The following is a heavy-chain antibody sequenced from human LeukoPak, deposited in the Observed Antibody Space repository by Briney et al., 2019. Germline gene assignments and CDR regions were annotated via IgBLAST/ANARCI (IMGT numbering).Heavy chain of an antibody. D-gene: IGHD2-15*01. V-gene: IGHV1-8*01. CDR1: GYTFINYD. Sequence: GASVKVSCKASGYTFINYDISWVRQATGQGLEWMGWMNPNSGNTGYAQKFQGRVTMTRDTSISTAYMELSRLRSDDTAVYYCARAPPRVVVVAATSYNWFDPWGQGTLVTVSS. J-gene: IGHJ5*02. CDR2: MNPNSGNT. CDR3: ARAPPRVVVVAATSYNWFDP.